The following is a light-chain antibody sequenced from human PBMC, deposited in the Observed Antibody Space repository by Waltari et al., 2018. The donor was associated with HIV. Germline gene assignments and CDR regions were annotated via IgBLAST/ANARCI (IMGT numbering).Light chain of an antibody. Sequence: SYDLTQPPSASVSPGQTASIPCSGHNLGKKYATWYQRKPGQSPVVVIYQDTKRPSGIPERFSGSNSGNTATLTISGTQAMDEADYYCQAWDSSTWVFGGGTMLTVL. CDR1: NLGKKY. V-gene: IGLV3-1*01. CDR3: QAWDSSTWV. J-gene: IGLJ3*02. CDR2: QDT.